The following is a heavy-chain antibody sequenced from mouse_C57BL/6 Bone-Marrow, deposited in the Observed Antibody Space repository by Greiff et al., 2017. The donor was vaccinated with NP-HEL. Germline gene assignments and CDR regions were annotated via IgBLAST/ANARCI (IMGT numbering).Heavy chain of an antibody. CDR1: GYTFTDYY. V-gene: IGHV1-26*01. J-gene: IGHJ3*01. CDR2: INPNNGGT. Sequence: EVQLQQSGPELVKPGASVKISCKASGYTFTDYYMNWVKQSHGMSLEWIGDINPNNGGTSYNQKFKGKATLTVDKSSSTAYMELRSLTSEDSSVYYCARGLRRMAWFAYWGQGTLVTVSA. D-gene: IGHD2-4*01. CDR3: ARGLRRMAWFAY.